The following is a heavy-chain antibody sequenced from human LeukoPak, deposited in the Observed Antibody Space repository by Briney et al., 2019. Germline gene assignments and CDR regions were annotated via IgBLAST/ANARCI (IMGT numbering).Heavy chain of an antibody. CDR3: AKDLIAAAGTENY. Sequence: PGGSLRLSCAASGFTFSSYGMHWVRQAPGKGLEWVAVISYDGSNKNYADSVKGRFTISRDNSKNTLYLQMNSLRAEDTAVYYCAKDLIAAAGTENYWGQGTLVTVSS. J-gene: IGHJ4*02. CDR1: GFTFSSYG. D-gene: IGHD6-13*01. V-gene: IGHV3-30*18. CDR2: ISYDGSNK.